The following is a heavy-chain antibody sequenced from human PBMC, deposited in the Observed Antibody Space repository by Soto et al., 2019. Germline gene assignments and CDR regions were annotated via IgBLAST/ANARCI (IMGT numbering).Heavy chain of an antibody. D-gene: IGHD6-13*01. CDR3: ARYRREAVAGYTLDN. J-gene: IGHJ4*02. V-gene: IGHV4-59*01. CDR2: GYNSGST. Sequence: SETPSLTCTVSGVSISSNYWTWIRQPPGKGLEWIGYGYNSGSTNYNPSLKSRVTISEDTSKSQFSLKVNSMTAADTAVYYCARYRREAVAGYTLDNWGQGMLVTVSS. CDR1: GVSISSNY.